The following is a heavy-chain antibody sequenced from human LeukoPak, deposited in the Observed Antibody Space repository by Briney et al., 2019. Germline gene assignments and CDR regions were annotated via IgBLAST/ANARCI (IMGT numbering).Heavy chain of an antibody. J-gene: IGHJ3*02. D-gene: IGHD4-11*01. V-gene: IGHV4-59*08. CDR3: ARIMTTYAFDI. Sequence: SETLSLTCTVSGGSISSYYWSWIRQPPGKGLEWIGYIYYSGSTNYNPSLKSRVTISVDTSKNQFSLKLSSVTAADTAVYYCARIMTTYAFDIWGQGTMVTVSS. CDR2: IYYSGST. CDR1: GGSISSYY.